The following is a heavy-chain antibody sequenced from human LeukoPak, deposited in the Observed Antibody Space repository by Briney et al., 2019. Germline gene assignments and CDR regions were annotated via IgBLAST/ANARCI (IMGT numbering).Heavy chain of an antibody. CDR1: GFTFSSYS. CDR2: ISSSSSYI. CDR3: ASLHTYYYGSGSWFDY. D-gene: IGHD3-10*01. J-gene: IGHJ4*02. V-gene: IGHV3-21*01. Sequence: PGGSLRLSCAASGFTFSSYSMNWVRQAPGKGLEWVSSISSSSSYIYYADSVKGRFTISRDNAKNSLYLQMNSLRAEDTAVYYCASLHTYYYGSGSWFDYWGQGTLVTVSS.